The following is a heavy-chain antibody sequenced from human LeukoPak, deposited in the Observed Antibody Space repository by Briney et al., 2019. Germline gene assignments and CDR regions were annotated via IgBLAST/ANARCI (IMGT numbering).Heavy chain of an antibody. V-gene: IGHV4-39*01. Sequence: PSETLSLTCTVSGGSISSSSYYWGWIRQPPGKGLEWIGSIYYSGSTYYNPSLKSRVTISVDTSKNQFSLKLSSVTAADTAVYYCATSFYEQWLVHYYFDYWGQGTLVTVSS. CDR2: IYYSGST. D-gene: IGHD6-19*01. CDR3: ATSFYEQWLVHYYFDY. CDR1: GGSISSSSYY. J-gene: IGHJ4*02.